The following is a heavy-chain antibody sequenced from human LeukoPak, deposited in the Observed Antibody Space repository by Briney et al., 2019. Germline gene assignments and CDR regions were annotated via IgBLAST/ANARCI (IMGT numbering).Heavy chain of an antibody. CDR2: IIPIFGTA. J-gene: IGHJ4*02. V-gene: IGHV1-69*13. CDR1: GGTFSSYA. Sequence: SVKVSCKASGGTFSSYAISWVRQAPGQGLEWMGGIIPIFGTANYAQKFQGRVTITADESTSTAYMELSSLKSEDTAVYYCARDGVSSGYYHTFDYWGQGTLVTVSS. CDR3: ARDGVSSGYYHTFDY. D-gene: IGHD3-22*01.